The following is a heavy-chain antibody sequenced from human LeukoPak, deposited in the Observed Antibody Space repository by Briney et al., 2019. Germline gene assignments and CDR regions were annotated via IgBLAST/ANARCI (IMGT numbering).Heavy chain of an antibody. CDR2: INWNGGST. CDR3: ARGYDFWSGYYSLRFDY. CDR1: GFTFDDYG. V-gene: IGHV3-20*04. D-gene: IGHD3-3*01. J-gene: IGHJ4*02. Sequence: PGGSLRPSCAASGFTFDDYGMSWVRQAPGKGLEWVSGINWNGGSTGYADSVKGRFTISRDNAKNSLYLQMNSLRAEDTAVYYCARGYDFWSGYYSLRFDYWGQGTLVTVSS.